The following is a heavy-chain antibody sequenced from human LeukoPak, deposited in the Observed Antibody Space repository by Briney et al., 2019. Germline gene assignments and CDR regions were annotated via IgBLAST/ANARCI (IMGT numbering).Heavy chain of an antibody. Sequence: GGSLRLSCAASGFTFSSYAVSWVRQAPGKGLEWVSLISGSGGSTYYADSVKGRFTVSRDNSKNTLYLQMNNLRAEDTAVYYCARDYPPPPVAGPYYFDYWGQGTLVTVSS. V-gene: IGHV3-23*01. D-gene: IGHD6-19*01. CDR3: ARDYPPPPVAGPYYFDY. CDR2: ISGSGGST. CDR1: GFTFSSYA. J-gene: IGHJ4*02.